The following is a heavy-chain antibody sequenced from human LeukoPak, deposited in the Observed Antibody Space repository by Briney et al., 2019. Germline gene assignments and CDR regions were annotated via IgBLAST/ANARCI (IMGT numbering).Heavy chain of an antibody. CDR3: AKDNGYCSGGSCLTIDY. Sequence: GGSLRLSCAASGFTFSSYWMSWVRQAPGKGLEWVANIKQDGSEKYYVDSVKGRFTISRDNAKNSLYLQMNSLRAEDTAVYYCAKDNGYCSGGSCLTIDYWGQGTLVTVSS. V-gene: IGHV3-7*03. J-gene: IGHJ4*02. CDR1: GFTFSSYW. CDR2: IKQDGSEK. D-gene: IGHD2-15*01.